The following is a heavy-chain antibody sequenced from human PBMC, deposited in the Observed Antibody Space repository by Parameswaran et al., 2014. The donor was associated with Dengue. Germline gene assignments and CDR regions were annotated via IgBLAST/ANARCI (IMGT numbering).Heavy chain of an antibody. CDR2: ISSNGGST. D-gene: IGHD1-26*01. Sequence: GGSLRLSCSASGFTFSSYAMHWVRQAPGKGLGYVSAISSNGGSTYYADSVKGRFTISRDNSKNTLYLQMSSLRAEDTAVYYCVKGHGFAATDAFDIWGQGTMVTVSS. CDR1: GFTFSSYA. V-gene: IGHV3-64D*09. J-gene: IGHJ3*02. CDR3: VKGHGFAATDAFDI.